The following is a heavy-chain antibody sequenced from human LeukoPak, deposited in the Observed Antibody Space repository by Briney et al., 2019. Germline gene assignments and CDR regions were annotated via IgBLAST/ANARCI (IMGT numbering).Heavy chain of an antibody. CDR1: GYTFTGYY. J-gene: IGHJ4*02. D-gene: IGHD2-15*01. V-gene: IGHV1-2*02. Sequence: ASVKVSCKASGYTFTGYYMHWVRQAPGQGLEWMGWINPNSGGTNYAQKFQGRVTMTRDTSISTAYMELSRLRSDDTAVYYCAREDCSGGSCFPAPFDYWGQGTLVTVSS. CDR3: AREDCSGGSCFPAPFDY. CDR2: INPNSGGT.